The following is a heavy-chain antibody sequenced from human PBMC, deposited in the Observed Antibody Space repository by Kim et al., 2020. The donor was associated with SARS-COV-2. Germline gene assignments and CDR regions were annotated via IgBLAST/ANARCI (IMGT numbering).Heavy chain of an antibody. J-gene: IGHJ4*02. CDR3: ARESSYGYRVRGYFDY. D-gene: IGHD5-18*01. Sequence: KFQGRVTMTRDTSTSTVYMELSSLRSEDTAVYYCARESSYGYRVRGYFDYWGQGTLVTVSS. V-gene: IGHV1-46*01.